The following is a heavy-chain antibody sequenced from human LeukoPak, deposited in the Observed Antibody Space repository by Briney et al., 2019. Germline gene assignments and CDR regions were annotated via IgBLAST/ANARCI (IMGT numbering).Heavy chain of an antibody. V-gene: IGHV1-18*01. Sequence: ASVKVSCKASGYPFDNFGLTWVRQAPGHGLEWMGWISAYNGNTHHAQKFRDRLTLTIDTSTSTAYLELRSLKSDDTAVYYCARDRVGGDLTGESLYWGQGTLVTVSS. CDR2: ISAYNGNT. CDR3: ARDRVGGDLTGESLY. D-gene: IGHD4-17*01. CDR1: GYPFDNFG. J-gene: IGHJ4*02.